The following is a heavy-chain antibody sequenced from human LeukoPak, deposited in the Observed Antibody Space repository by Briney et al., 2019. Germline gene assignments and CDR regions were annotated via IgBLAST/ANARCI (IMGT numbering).Heavy chain of an antibody. CDR2: IYYSGST. J-gene: IGHJ5*02. Sequence: SETLSLTCTVPGGSISSYYWSWIRQPPGKGLEWIGYIYYSGSTNYNPSLKSRVTISVDTSKNQFSLKLSSVTAADTAVYYCARDRLGNWFDPWGQGTLVTVSS. CDR3: ARDRLGNWFDP. V-gene: IGHV4-59*01. CDR1: GGSISSYY. D-gene: IGHD7-27*01.